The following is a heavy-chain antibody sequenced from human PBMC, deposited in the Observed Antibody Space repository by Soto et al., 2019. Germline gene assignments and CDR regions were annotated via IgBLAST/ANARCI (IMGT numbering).Heavy chain of an antibody. V-gene: IGHV3-33*01. D-gene: IGHD3-10*01. J-gene: IGHJ4*02. CDR1: GFTFSSYG. Sequence: QVQLVESGGGVVQPGRSLRLSCAASGFTFSSYGMHWVRQAPGKGLEWVAVIWYDGSNKYYADSVKGRFTISRDNSKNTLYLQMNSLRVEDTAVYYCARDRVDYGSGSYLDYWGQGTLVTVSS. CDR3: ARDRVDYGSGSYLDY. CDR2: IWYDGSNK.